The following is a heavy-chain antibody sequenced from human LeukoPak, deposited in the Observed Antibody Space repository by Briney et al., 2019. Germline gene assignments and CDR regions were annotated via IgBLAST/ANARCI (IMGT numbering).Heavy chain of an antibody. D-gene: IGHD3-16*02. CDR3: ARRDPVMITFGGVIVPTFDY. J-gene: IGHJ4*02. V-gene: IGHV5-51*01. CDR2: IYPGDSDT. CDR1: GYSFTSYW. Sequence: GESLKISCKGSGYSFTSYWIGWVRQMPGKGLEWMGIIYPGDSDTRYSPSFQGQVTISADKSISTAYLQWSSLKASDTAMYYRARRDPVMITFGGVIVPTFDYWGQGTLVTVPS.